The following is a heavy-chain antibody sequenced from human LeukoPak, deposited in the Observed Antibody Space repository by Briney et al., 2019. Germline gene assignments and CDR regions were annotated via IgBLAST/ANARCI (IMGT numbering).Heavy chain of an antibody. V-gene: IGHV3-11*04. CDR3: VKDGADSSGWYYGFDT. J-gene: IGHJ3*02. CDR2: ISSSGSTI. D-gene: IGHD6-19*01. Sequence: PGGSLRLSCAATGFTLSDYYMSWIRQAPGKGLEWVSYISSSGSTIYYTDSVKGRFTISRDNSKNMVYLQINSLRPEDTAVYHCVKDGADSSGWYYGFDTWGQGTMVIVSS. CDR1: GFTLSDYY.